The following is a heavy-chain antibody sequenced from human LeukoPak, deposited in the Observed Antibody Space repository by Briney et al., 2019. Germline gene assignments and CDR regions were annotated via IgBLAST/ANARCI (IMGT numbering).Heavy chain of an antibody. V-gene: IGHV1-69*05. CDR2: IVPIFGTA. CDR3: AREGTRVVPGAFDY. D-gene: IGHD2-15*01. CDR1: GCTFSSYS. J-gene: IGHJ4*02. Sequence: ASVKVSCKSSGCTFSSYSISWVRQAPGQGRAWMGGIVPIFGTANYAQKFQGRVTITTDESTSTAYMELSSLRSEETAVYYCAREGTRVVPGAFDYWGQGTLVTVSS.